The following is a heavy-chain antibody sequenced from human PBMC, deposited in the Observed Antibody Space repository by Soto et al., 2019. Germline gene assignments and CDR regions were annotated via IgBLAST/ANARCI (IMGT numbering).Heavy chain of an antibody. CDR3: AREPERLDYFDY. V-gene: IGHV4-30-2*01. D-gene: IGHD1-1*01. CDR1: GASVSSGSYS. Sequence: QLQLQESGSGLVKPSQTLSLTCTVSGASVSSGSYSWSWIRQPPGKGLEWSGYVYHGGTSYYTPSLKGRVTISLDRSKNQVSLNLASVTAADTAVYYWAREPERLDYFDYWGQGILVTVSS. J-gene: IGHJ4*02. CDR2: VYHGGTS.